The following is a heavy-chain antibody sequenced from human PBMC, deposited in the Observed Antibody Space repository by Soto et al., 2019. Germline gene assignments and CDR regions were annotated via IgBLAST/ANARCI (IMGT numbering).Heavy chain of an antibody. CDR2: IIPIFGTA. CDR3: ARHVPAAGYYYGMDV. Sequence: QVQLVQSGAEVKKPGSSVKVSCKASGGTFSSYAISWVRQAPGQGLEWMGGIIPIFGTANYAQKFQGRVTITAEESTRTAYMELSSLRSEDAAVYYCARHVPAAGYYYGMDVWGQGTTVTVSS. D-gene: IGHD2-2*01. CDR1: GGTFSSYA. V-gene: IGHV1-69*12. J-gene: IGHJ6*02.